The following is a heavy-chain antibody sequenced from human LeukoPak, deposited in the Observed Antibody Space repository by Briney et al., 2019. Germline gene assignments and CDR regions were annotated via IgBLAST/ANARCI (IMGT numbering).Heavy chain of an antibody. CDR2: IYYSGST. J-gene: IGHJ3*02. V-gene: IGHV4-39*01. CDR1: GGSISGSSYY. Sequence: SETLSLTCTVSGGSISGSSYYWGWIRQPPGKGLEWIGSIYYSGSTYYNPSLKSRVTISVDTSKNQFSLKLSSVTAADTAVYYCALPYYYDSSGYSDAFDIWGQGTMVTVSS. CDR3: ALPYYYDSSGYSDAFDI. D-gene: IGHD3-22*01.